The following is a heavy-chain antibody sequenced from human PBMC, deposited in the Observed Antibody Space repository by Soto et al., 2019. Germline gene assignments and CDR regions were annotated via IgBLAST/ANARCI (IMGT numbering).Heavy chain of an antibody. CDR3: ARSIVVVTALDY. Sequence: ASETLSLTCTVSGGSISSGDYCWSWIRQPPGKGLEWIGYIYYSGTTYYNPSLKSRVTISVDTSKNQFSLKLSSVTAADTAVYYCARSIVVVTALDYWGQGTLVTAPQ. J-gene: IGHJ4*02. V-gene: IGHV4-30-4*01. CDR1: GGSISSGDYC. CDR2: IYYSGTT. D-gene: IGHD2-21*02.